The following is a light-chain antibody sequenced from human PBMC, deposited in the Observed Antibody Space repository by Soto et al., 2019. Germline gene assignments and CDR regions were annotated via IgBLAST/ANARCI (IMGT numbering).Light chain of an antibody. Sequence: DIQMTQSPSSVSASVGDRVTITCRASQGVSTWLAWYQQKPGKAPNLLIYTASSLQSGVRARFSGSVSGTDFTLTINGLQPEDCATYYCQQDASFPITCGQGTRLEIK. CDR2: TAS. CDR1: QGVSTW. J-gene: IGKJ5*01. CDR3: QQDASFPIT. V-gene: IGKV1-12*01.